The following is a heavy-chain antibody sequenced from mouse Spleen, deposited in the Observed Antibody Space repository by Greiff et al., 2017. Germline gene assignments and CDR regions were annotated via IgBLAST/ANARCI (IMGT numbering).Heavy chain of an antibody. CDR2: ISNGGGST. CDR3: ARQYYGSPLFDY. D-gene: IGHD1-1*01. Sequence: EVKVEESGGGLVQPGGSLKLSCAASGFTFSDYYMYWVRQTPEKRLEWVAYISNGGGSTYYPDTVKGRFTISRDNAKNTLYLQMSRLKSEDTAMYYCARQYYGSPLFDYWGQGTTLTVSS. CDR1: GFTFSDYY. V-gene: IGHV5-12*01. J-gene: IGHJ2*01.